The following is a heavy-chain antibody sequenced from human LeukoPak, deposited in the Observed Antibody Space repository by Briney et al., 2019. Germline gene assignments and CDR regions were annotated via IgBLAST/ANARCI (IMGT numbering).Heavy chain of an antibody. CDR3: ARHGSIVVVPAAIPHFWFDP. CDR2: IYYSGST. Sequence: SETLSLTCTVSGDSISSSSYYWGWIRQPPGKGPEWIGSIYYSGSTYFNPSLKSRVTISIDTSKNQFSLKLSSVTAADTAVYYCARHGSIVVVPAAIPHFWFDPWGQGTLVTVSS. CDR1: GDSISSSSYY. V-gene: IGHV4-39*01. J-gene: IGHJ5*02. D-gene: IGHD2-2*01.